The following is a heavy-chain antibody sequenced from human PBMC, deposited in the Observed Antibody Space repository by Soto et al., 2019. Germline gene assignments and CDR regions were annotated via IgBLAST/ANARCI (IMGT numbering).Heavy chain of an antibody. CDR2: IYHSGST. CDR1: GGSISSGGYS. J-gene: IGHJ6*02. V-gene: IGHV4-30-2*01. CDR3: ARGLAAAGGMGV. D-gene: IGHD6-13*01. Sequence: SETLSLTCAVSGGSISSGGYSWSWIRQPPGKGLEWIGYIYHSGSTYYNPSLKSRVTISVDRSKNQFSLKLSSVTAADTAVYYCARGLAAAGGMGVWGQGTTVTVSS.